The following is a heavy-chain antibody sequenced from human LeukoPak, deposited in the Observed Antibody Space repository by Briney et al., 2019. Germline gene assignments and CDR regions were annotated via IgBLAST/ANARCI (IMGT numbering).Heavy chain of an antibody. CDR3: TRVQAGRSGLMDV. V-gene: IGHV3-74*01. D-gene: IGHD2-8*02. CDR2: IGPDGTGI. CDR1: GFSLSGYW. J-gene: IGHJ6*02. Sequence: GGSLRLSCAASGFSLSGYWMHWVRQAPGKGLVWVSRIGPDGTGITYADSVKGRFTISRDIAKDTVYLQMNSLRAEDAALYYCTRVQAGRSGLMDVWGRGTTVTVSS.